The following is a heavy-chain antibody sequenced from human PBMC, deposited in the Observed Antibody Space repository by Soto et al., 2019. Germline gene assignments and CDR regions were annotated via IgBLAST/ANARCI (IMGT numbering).Heavy chain of an antibody. D-gene: IGHD3-3*01. CDR2: IYYSGST. Sequence: PSETLSLTCTVSGGSISSGDYYWSWIRQPPGKGLEWIGYIYYSGSTYYNPSLKSRVTISVDTSKNQFSLKLSSVTAADTAVYYCAREGQGTIFAVYYYGLDVWGPGTTLTVSS. J-gene: IGHJ6*02. CDR1: GGSISSGDYY. V-gene: IGHV4-30-4*01. CDR3: AREGQGTIFAVYYYGLDV.